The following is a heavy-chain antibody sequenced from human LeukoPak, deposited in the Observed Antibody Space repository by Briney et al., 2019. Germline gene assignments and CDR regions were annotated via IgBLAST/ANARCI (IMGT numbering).Heavy chain of an antibody. Sequence: GGSLRLSCAASGFTFSSYGMHWVRQALGKGLEWVAVIWYDGSNKYYADSVKGRFTISRDNSKNTLYLQMNSLRAEDTAVYYCARDSIVGATGLDYWGQGTLVTVSS. D-gene: IGHD1-26*01. J-gene: IGHJ4*02. CDR2: IWYDGSNK. CDR3: ARDSIVGATGLDY. V-gene: IGHV3-33*01. CDR1: GFTFSSYG.